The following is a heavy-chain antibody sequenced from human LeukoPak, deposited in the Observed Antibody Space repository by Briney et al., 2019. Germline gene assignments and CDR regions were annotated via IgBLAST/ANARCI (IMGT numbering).Heavy chain of an antibody. J-gene: IGHJ4*02. CDR1: GFTFSSYS. V-gene: IGHV3-21*01. CDR3: ARGIGRWLVPFY. D-gene: IGHD6-19*01. Sequence: GSLRLSCAASGFTFSSYSMNWVRQAPGKGLEWVSSISSSSSYIYYADSVKGRFTISRDNAKNSLYLQMNSLRAEDTAVYYCARGIGRWLVPFYWGQGTLVTVSS. CDR2: ISSSSSYI.